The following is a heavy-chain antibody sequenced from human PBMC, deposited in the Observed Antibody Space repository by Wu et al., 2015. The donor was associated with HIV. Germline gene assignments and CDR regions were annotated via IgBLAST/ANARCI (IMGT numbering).Heavy chain of an antibody. CDR2: IIRIFDTA. CDR1: GGTFRTYA. V-gene: IGHV1-69*12. Sequence: QVHLVQSGAEVKKPGSSVKISCKASGGTFRTYAISWVRQAPGHGLEWMGGIIRIFDTADYAQKFQGRVTITADESTDTAYLELSSLRADDTAVYYCARRGRDYYDSRLDYWGQGTLVTVSS. J-gene: IGHJ4*02. CDR3: ARRGRDYYDSRLDY. D-gene: IGHD3-22*01.